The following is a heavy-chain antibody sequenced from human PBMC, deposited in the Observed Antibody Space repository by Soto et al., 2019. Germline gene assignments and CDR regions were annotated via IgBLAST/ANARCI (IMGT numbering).Heavy chain of an antibody. CDR1: GFTFSSYA. Sequence: QVQLVESGGGVVQPGRSLRLSCAASGFTFSSYAMHWVRQAPGKGLEWVAVISYDGSNKYYADSVKGRFTISRDNSKNTLYLQMNSLRAEDTAVYYCARDVVGISTPGGMDVWGQGTTVTVSS. D-gene: IGHD2-21*01. CDR2: ISYDGSNK. CDR3: ARDVVGISTPGGMDV. V-gene: IGHV3-30-3*01. J-gene: IGHJ6*02.